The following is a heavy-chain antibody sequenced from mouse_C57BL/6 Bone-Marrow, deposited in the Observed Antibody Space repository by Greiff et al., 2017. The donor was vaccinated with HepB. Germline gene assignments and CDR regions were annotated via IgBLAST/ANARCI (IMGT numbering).Heavy chain of an antibody. V-gene: IGHV3-6*01. CDR1: GYSITSGYY. Sequence: EVKLMESGPGLVKPSQSLSLTCSVTGYSITSGYYWNWIRQFPGNKLEWMGYISYDGSNNYNPSLKNRISITRDTSKNQFFLKLNSVTTEDTATYYCARALGYHFDYWGQGTTLTVSS. D-gene: IGHD2-2*01. CDR3: ARALGYHFDY. J-gene: IGHJ2*01. CDR2: ISYDGSN.